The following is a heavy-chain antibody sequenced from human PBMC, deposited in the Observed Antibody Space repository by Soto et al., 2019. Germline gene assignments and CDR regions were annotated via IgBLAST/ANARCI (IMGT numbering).Heavy chain of an antibody. V-gene: IGHV3-23*01. CDR3: ARDPGGHYCTSTSCLYFFAL. CDR1: GFTFSNHA. Sequence: EVQLLASGGALVQPGGSLRLSCAASGFTFSNHAMNWVRQAPGKGLEWVSTISDSGSTYYADSVKGRFTISRDNPKNTLYLQMNSLRAEDTAVYYCARDPGGHYCTSTSCLYFFALWGPGTLVIVSS. CDR2: ISDSGST. D-gene: IGHD2-2*01. J-gene: IGHJ4*02.